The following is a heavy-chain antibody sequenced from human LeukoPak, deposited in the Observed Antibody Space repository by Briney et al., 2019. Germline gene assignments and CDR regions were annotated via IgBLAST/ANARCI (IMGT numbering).Heavy chain of an antibody. V-gene: IGHV3-7*03. CDR1: GFTFSRYW. CDR3: ASSDGYNAK. J-gene: IGHJ4*02. CDR2: INQDGRET. D-gene: IGHD5-24*01. Sequence: GGSLRLSCEASGFTFSRYWMSWVRQVPGKRLEWVANINQDGRETYYLDSVKGRFTISRDNAKNSLFLQMNSLRAEDTAVYYCASSDGYNAKWGQGTLVTVSS.